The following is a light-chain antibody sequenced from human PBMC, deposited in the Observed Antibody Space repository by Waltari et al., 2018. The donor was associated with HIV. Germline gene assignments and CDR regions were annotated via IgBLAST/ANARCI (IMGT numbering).Light chain of an antibody. CDR1: STDVGANNY. CDR3: SSYAGSTVI. V-gene: IGLV2-8*01. Sequence: QSALTQPPSASGSPGQSVTIFCTGTSTDVGANNYVSWYQQHSGEAPKLIIYEVTKRPAGVPDLYAGSKSGTTASLTVSGLQAEDESDFYCSSYAGSTVIFGCGTKLTVL. J-gene: IGLJ2*01. CDR2: EVT.